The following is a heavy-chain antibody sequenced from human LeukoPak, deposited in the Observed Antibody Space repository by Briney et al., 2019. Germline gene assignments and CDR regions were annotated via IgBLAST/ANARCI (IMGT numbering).Heavy chain of an antibody. J-gene: IGHJ4*02. CDR1: GFTFSSYA. CDR2: ISYDGSNK. Sequence: GGSLRLSCAASGFTFSSYAMHWVRQAPGKGLEWVAVISYDGSNKYYADSVKGRFTISRDNAKNSLYLQMSSLRAEDTAVYYCAREESYDYGDYGTTYYFDYWGQGTLVTVSS. V-gene: IGHV3-30*04. D-gene: IGHD4-17*01. CDR3: AREESYDYGDYGTTYYFDY.